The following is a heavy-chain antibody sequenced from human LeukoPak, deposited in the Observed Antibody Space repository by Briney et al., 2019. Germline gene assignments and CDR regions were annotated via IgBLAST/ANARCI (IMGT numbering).Heavy chain of an antibody. V-gene: IGHV5-51*01. CDR1: GYSFTSYW. Sequence: GESLKISCKGSGYSFTSYWIGWVRQMPGKGLEWMGIIYPGDSDTRYSPSFQGQVTISADKSISTAYLQWSSLKASDTAMYYCARQKVYGITARGPGISYYYYYMDVWGKGTTVTISS. CDR2: IYPGDSDT. D-gene: IGHD6-13*01. CDR3: ARQKVYGITARGPGISYYYYYMDV. J-gene: IGHJ6*03.